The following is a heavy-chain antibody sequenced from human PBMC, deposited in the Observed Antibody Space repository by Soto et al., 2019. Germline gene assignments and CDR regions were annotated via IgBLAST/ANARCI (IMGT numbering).Heavy chain of an antibody. J-gene: IGHJ4*02. Sequence: GGFLRLSCAASGFTVSSNYMTWVRQAPGMGLEWVSVIYSGGSTYYADSVKGRFTISRDNSKNTLYLQMNGLRAEDTAVYYCARGDRYYDTSDYYFDCWGQGTLVTVSS. V-gene: IGHV3-53*01. D-gene: IGHD3-22*01. CDR3: ARGDRYYDTSDYYFDC. CDR1: GFTVSSNY. CDR2: IYSGGST.